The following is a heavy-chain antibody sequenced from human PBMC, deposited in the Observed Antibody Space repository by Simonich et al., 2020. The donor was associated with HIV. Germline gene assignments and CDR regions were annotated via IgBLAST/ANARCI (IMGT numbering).Heavy chain of an antibody. D-gene: IGHD6-13*01. CDR2: IYYSGTT. J-gene: IGHJ5*02. CDR3: ARQPRIAAAGGGWFDP. CDR1: GGSFSTYY. Sequence: QVQLQESGPGLVKPSETLSLTCTVSGGSFSTYYWGWIRQPPGKGLEWIGYIYYSGTTNYNPSLKSRVTISVDTSKKQFSRKLSSVTAADTAVYYCARQPRIAAAGGGWFDPWGQGTLVTVSS. V-gene: IGHV4-59*01.